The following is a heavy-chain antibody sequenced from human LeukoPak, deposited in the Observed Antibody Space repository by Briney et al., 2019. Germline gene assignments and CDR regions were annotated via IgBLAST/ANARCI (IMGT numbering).Heavy chain of an antibody. CDR2: ISASTYTT. Sequence: GGSLRLSCAASGFTFRSYAMTWVRQAPGKGLEWVSTISASTYTTYYADSVKGRFTISRDNAKNSLYLQMNSLRAEDTAVYYCARDLQLVSLDYWGQGTLVTVSS. D-gene: IGHD6-6*01. V-gene: IGHV3-23*01. J-gene: IGHJ4*02. CDR3: ARDLQLVSLDY. CDR1: GFTFRSYA.